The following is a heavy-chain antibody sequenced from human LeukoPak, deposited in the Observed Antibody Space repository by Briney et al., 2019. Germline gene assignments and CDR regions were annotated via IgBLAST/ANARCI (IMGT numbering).Heavy chain of an antibody. V-gene: IGHV1-8*03. D-gene: IGHD2-2*01. CDR3: ARALGPAGYRWWFDP. J-gene: IGHJ5*02. CDR2: MNPNSGNT. CDR1: GYTFTNYD. Sequence: ASVKVSCKASGYTFTNYDINWVRQAPGQGLEWMGWMNPNSGNTGYAQKFQGRVTITRNPSISTAYMEMSSLRYEDTAVYYCARALGPAGYRWWFDPWGQGTLVTVSS.